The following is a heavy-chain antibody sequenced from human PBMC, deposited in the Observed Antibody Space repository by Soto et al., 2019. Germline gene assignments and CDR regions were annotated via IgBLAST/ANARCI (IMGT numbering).Heavy chain of an antibody. Sequence: PSETLSLTCAVSGASIRSYHWSFLRQPAGKGLEWIGRIQHTVNTNYNPSLKSRVTMSAYTSKNQISLKMTSVTAADTAVYFCAEDVSSSWWFDRWGKGVQVTVSS. D-gene: IGHD2-2*01. CDR2: IQHTVNT. J-gene: IGHJ5*02. V-gene: IGHV4-4*07. CDR3: AEDVSSSWWFDR. CDR1: GASIRSYH.